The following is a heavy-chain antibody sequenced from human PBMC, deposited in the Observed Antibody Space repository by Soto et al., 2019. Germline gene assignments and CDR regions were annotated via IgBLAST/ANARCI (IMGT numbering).Heavy chain of an antibody. CDR2: IVNHGNDR. CDR3: ARDDDYEANGLDY. J-gene: IGHJ4*02. V-gene: IGHV3-33*01. D-gene: IGHD4-17*01. CDR1: GFTFSRYG. Sequence: QVHLVESGGGVVQPGRSLRLSCVGSGFTFSRYGMYWVRQAPGGGLEWVAVIVNHGNDRDYADSVKGRFAISRDNSKNTLYLQMDNLGVEDTAMYYCARDDDYEANGLDYWGQGTLVTVSS.